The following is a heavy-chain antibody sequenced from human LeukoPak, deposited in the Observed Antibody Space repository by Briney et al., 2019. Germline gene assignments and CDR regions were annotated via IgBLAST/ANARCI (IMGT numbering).Heavy chain of an antibody. CDR1: GYTFTGYY. Sequence: ASVKLSCKASGYTFTGYYMHWVRQAPGQGLEWMGIINPSGGSTSYAQKFQGRVTMTRDTSTSTVYMELSSLRSEDTAVYYCARDQSSSLLPFDPWGQGTLVTVSS. V-gene: IGHV1-46*01. J-gene: IGHJ5*02. CDR3: ARDQSSSLLPFDP. D-gene: IGHD6-13*01. CDR2: INPSGGST.